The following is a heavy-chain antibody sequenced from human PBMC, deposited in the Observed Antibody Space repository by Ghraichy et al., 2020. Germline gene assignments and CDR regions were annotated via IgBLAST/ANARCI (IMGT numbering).Heavy chain of an antibody. CDR1: GFNVGDKY. V-gene: IGHV3-66*01. Sequence: ESLNISCAVSGFNVGDKYMNWVRQAPGKGLEWVSVIYISGSTFYRDSVKGRFVISRDTSKNTLNLQMHNLRAEDTAMYYCTRDMGKNNYNFDAFDVWGQGTQVVVSA. D-gene: IGHD3-10*01. J-gene: IGHJ3*01. CDR3: TRDMGKNNYNFDAFDV. CDR2: IYISGST.